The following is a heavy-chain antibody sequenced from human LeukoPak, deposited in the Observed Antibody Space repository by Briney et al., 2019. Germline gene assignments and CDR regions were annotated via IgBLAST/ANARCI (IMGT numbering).Heavy chain of an antibody. CDR3: AKGGRGYYDSSGYAY. Sequence: GGSLRHSCAASGFTFDDYGMHWVRQAPGKGLGWVSGISWNSGSIGYVDSVKGRFTISRDNAKNSLYLQMNSLRAEDTALYYCAKGGRGYYDSSGYAYWGQGTLVTVSS. CDR1: GFTFDDYG. J-gene: IGHJ4*02. V-gene: IGHV3-9*01. D-gene: IGHD3-22*01. CDR2: ISWNSGSI.